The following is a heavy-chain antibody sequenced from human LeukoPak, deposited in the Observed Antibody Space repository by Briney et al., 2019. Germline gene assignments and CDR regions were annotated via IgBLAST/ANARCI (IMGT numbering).Heavy chain of an antibody. CDR2: IIPIFGTA. CDR1: GGTFSSYA. V-gene: IGHV1-69*05. CDR3: AREGPSTPGFLGAFDI. Sequence: ASVKVSCKASGGTFSSYAISWVRQAPGQGLEWMGGIIPIFGTANYAQKFQGRVTITTDESTSTAYMELSSLRSEDTAVYYCAREGPSTPGFLGAFDIWGQGTMVTVPS. J-gene: IGHJ3*02. D-gene: IGHD2-15*01.